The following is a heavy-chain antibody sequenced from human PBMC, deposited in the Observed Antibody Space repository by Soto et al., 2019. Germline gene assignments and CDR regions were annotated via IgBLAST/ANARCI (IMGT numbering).Heavy chain of an antibody. Sequence: QVQLVQSGAEVKKPGSSVKVSCKASGGTFSSSAISSVRQAPGQEHEWMGGIIPIFGTANYAQKFQGRVTISADASTSTAYMELSSLRSEDTAVYYCARGVYEPLGYWGQGTLVTVSS. CDR2: IIPIFGTA. CDR1: GGTFSSSA. J-gene: IGHJ4*02. D-gene: IGHD3-22*01. V-gene: IGHV1-69*01. CDR3: ARGVYEPLGY.